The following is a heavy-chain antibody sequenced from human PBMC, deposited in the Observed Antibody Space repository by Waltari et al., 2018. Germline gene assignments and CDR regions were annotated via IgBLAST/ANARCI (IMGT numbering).Heavy chain of an antibody. V-gene: IGHV1-46*02. D-gene: IGHD4-4*01. CDR1: GNTFNNYF. CDR3: AREGTNAIDYKNFDY. Sequence: QLPLVQSGAEVKKPGASVKISCMASGNTFNNYFLHWVRQAPGQGLEWRGAISPIGEMTYYPQRFRGRVTITRDTSTNTVYMDLSSLTSGDTAVYYCAREGTNAIDYKNFDYYGQGTLVNVSS. J-gene: IGHJ4*02. CDR2: ISPIGEMT.